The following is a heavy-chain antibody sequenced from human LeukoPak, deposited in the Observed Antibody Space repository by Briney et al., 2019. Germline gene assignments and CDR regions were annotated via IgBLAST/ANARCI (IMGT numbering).Heavy chain of an antibody. V-gene: IGHV3-48*01. CDR1: GFTFSSYS. CDR3: ARDGGIAAAGTDY. CDR2: ISSSSSTI. D-gene: IGHD6-13*01. Sequence: PGGSLRLSCAASGFTFSSYSMNWVRQAPGKGLEWVSYISSSSSTIYYADSVKGRSTISRGNAKNSLYLQMNSLRAEDTAVYYCARDGGIAAAGTDYWGQGTLVTVSS. J-gene: IGHJ4*02.